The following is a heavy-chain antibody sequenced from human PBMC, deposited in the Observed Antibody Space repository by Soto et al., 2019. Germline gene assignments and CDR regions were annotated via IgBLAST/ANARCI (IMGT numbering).Heavy chain of an antibody. CDR1: GGSISSSSFH. V-gene: IGHV4-39*01. CDR2: IYYSGST. D-gene: IGHD6-13*01. Sequence: QLQLQESGPGLVKPSETLSLTCTVSGGSISSSSFHWGWIRQPPGKGLEWIGSIYYSGSTYYSPSLKTRVTIAVDTSKNQFSLKLSSVTAADTAVYYCARRERAAGTDWWFDPWGQGTLVTVSS. J-gene: IGHJ5*02. CDR3: ARRERAAGTDWWFDP.